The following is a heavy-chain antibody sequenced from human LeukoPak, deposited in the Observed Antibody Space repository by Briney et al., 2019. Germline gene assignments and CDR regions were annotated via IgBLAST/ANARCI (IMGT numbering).Heavy chain of an antibody. V-gene: IGHV1-46*01. CDR3: ARQPTLFDFGDYWAYMDL. Sequence: EASVKVSFKASGYTFTSYYFHWARQAPGHGLEWMGIIDPSGGRTSYTQKFQGRVTMTRDTSTSTVYMELSSLRSEDTAMFYCARQPTLFDFGDYWAYMDLRGQGTLVTVSS. J-gene: IGHJ4*02. D-gene: IGHD4-17*01. CDR1: GYTFTSYY. CDR2: IDPSGGRT.